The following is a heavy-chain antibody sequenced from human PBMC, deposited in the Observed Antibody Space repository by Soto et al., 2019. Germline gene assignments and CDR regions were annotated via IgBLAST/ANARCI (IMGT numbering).Heavy chain of an antibody. Sequence: SETLSLTCTVSGGSVSSGSYYWSWIRQPPGKGLEWIGYIYYSGSTNYNPSLKSRVTISVDTSKNQFSLKLSSVTAAGTAVYYCARVGGYSYGYYYYYGMDVWGQGTTVTVSS. CDR1: GGSVSSGSYY. CDR2: IYYSGST. D-gene: IGHD5-18*01. V-gene: IGHV4-61*01. CDR3: ARVGGYSYGYYYYYGMDV. J-gene: IGHJ6*02.